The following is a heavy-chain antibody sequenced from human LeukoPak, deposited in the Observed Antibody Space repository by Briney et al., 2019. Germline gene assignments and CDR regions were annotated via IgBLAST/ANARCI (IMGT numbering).Heavy chain of an antibody. V-gene: IGHV3-74*01. D-gene: IGHD3-10*01. CDR1: GITFSNYY. CDR2: IIQDGSVT. Sequence: GGSLRLSCVTSGITFSNYYMHWVRQVPGEGLVWVSHIIQDGSVTSYADSVKGRFTISRDNAKNSLYLQMNSLRAEDTAVYYCARLGVRGVIGSGYWGQGTLVTVSS. CDR3: ARLGVRGVIGSGY. J-gene: IGHJ4*02.